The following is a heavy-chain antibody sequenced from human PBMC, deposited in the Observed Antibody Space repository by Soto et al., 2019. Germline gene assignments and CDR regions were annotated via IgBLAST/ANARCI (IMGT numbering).Heavy chain of an antibody. V-gene: IGHV3-33*01. Sequence: LRLSCAASGFTFSSYGMHWVRQAPGKGLEWVAVIWYDGSNKYYADSVKGRFTISRDNSKNTLYLQMNSLRAEDTAVYYCARDQLRFLEWLSYMDVWGQGTTVTVSS. CDR1: GFTFSSYG. D-gene: IGHD3-3*01. J-gene: IGHJ6*02. CDR2: IWYDGSNK. CDR3: ARDQLRFLEWLSYMDV.